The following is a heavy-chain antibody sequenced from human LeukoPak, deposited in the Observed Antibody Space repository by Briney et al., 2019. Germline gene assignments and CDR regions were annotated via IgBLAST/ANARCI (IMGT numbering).Heavy chain of an antibody. CDR3: ARDLNWGDSSL. J-gene: IGHJ4*02. D-gene: IGHD3-22*01. Sequence: GRSLRLSCAASGFTFSSYAMHWVRQAPGKGLEWVAFISYDGTNKYYADSVKGRFTISRDNSKNTLYLQMNSMRAEDTAVYYCARDLNWGDSSLWGQGTLVTVSS. CDR2: ISYDGTNK. V-gene: IGHV3-30-3*01. CDR1: GFTFSSYA.